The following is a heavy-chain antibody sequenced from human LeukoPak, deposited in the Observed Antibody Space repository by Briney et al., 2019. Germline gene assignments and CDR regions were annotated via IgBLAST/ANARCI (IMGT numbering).Heavy chain of an antibody. CDR1: GFTFSSYS. D-gene: IGHD4-17*01. Sequence: GGSLRLSCAASGFTFSSYSMNWVRQAPGKGLEWVSSISSSSSYIYYADSVKGRFTISRDNAKNSLYLQMNSLRAEDTAVYYCARGTTVTTCWFDPWSQGTLVTVSS. V-gene: IGHV3-21*01. CDR3: ARGTTVTTCWFDP. J-gene: IGHJ5*02. CDR2: ISSSSSYI.